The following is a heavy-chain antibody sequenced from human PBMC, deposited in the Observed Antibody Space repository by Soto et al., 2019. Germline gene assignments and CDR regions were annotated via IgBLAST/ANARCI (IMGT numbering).Heavy chain of an antibody. J-gene: IGHJ6*03. V-gene: IGHV5-51*01. CDR3: ARLDCSGGSCYSFYYYYYYMDV. Sequence: PGESLKISCKGSGYSFTSYWIGWVRQMPGKGLEWMGIIYPGDSDTRYSPSFQGQVTISADKSISTAYLQWSSLKASDTAMYYCARLDCSGGSCYSFYYYYYYMDVSGKATTVTVSS. D-gene: IGHD2-15*01. CDR1: GYSFTSYW. CDR2: IYPGDSDT.